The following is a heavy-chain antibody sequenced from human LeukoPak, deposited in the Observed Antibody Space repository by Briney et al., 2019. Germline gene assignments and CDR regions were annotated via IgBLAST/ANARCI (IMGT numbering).Heavy chain of an antibody. CDR1: GGSISSYY. CDR3: ARDLGLYSSGWYYFDY. D-gene: IGHD6-19*01. CDR2: IYYSGST. V-gene: IGHV4-59*01. J-gene: IGHJ4*02. Sequence: SETLSLTCTVSGGSISSYYWSWIRQPPGKGLEWIGYIYYSGSTNYNPSLKSRVTISVDTSKNQFSLKLSSVTAADTAVYYCARDLGLYSSGWYYFDYWGQGTLVTVSS.